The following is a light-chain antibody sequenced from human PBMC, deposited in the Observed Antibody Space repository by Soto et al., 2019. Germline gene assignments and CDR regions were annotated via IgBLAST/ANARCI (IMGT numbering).Light chain of an antibody. J-gene: IGKJ4*01. Sequence: EIVLTQSPGTLSLSPGERATLSCRASQSVSSNYLAWYQQKPGQAPMLLIYGASSRATGIPDTFSGSGSGTDFTLTISRLEPEDFAVYYFQQYGSAPSTFGGGTKVEIK. CDR1: QSVSSNY. CDR2: GAS. CDR3: QQYGSAPST. V-gene: IGKV3-20*01.